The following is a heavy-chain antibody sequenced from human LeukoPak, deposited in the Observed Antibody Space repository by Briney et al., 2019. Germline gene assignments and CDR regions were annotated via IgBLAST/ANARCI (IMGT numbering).Heavy chain of an antibody. CDR3: ARVGITIFGVKTWFDP. CDR1: GGSFSGYY. CDR2: INLSGST. Sequence: SETLSLTCAVYGGSFSGYYWSWLRQPPGKGLEWIGEINLSGSTNYNPSLKSRVTISVDTSKNQFSLKLSSVTAADTAVYYCARVGITIFGVKTWFDPWGQGTLVTVSS. V-gene: IGHV4-34*01. J-gene: IGHJ5*02. D-gene: IGHD3-3*01.